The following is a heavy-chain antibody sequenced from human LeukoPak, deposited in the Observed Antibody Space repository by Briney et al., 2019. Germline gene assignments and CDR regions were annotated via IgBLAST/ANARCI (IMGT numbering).Heavy chain of an antibody. Sequence: AGGSLRLSCAASGFTFSSYEMNRVRQAPGKGLEWVSYISSSGSTTYYADSVKGRFTISRDNAKNSLYLQINSLRAEDTAVYYCARRSSGYYFDYWGQGTLVTVSS. J-gene: IGHJ4*02. V-gene: IGHV3-48*03. CDR3: ARRSSGYYFDY. D-gene: IGHD6-19*01. CDR2: ISSSGSTT. CDR1: GFTFSSYE.